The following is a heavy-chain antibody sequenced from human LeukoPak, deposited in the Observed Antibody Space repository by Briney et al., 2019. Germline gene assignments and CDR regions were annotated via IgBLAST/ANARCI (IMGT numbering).Heavy chain of an antibody. CDR3: ARASGSYADY. J-gene: IGHJ4*02. CDR1: GGSISSSSYY. V-gene: IGHV4-39*01. Sequence: AAETLSLTCTVSGGSISSSSYYWGWIRQPPGKGLEWIGSIYYSGSTYYNPSLKSRVTIPVDTSKNQFSLKLSSVTAADTAVYYCARASGSYADYWGEGTLVTVSS. CDR2: IYYSGST. D-gene: IGHD1-26*01.